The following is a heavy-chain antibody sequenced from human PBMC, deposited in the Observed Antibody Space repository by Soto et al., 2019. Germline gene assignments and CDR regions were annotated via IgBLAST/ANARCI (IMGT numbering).Heavy chain of an antibody. D-gene: IGHD3-10*01. V-gene: IGHV3-23*01. CDR1: GFTFSSYA. Sequence: PGGSLGLSCASSGFTFSSYAMTWVRHAPGKGLDWVSGISGSGGGTYYAYSVKGRFTISRDNSKNTLFLQMSSLRAEDTAVYYCARRVIGSSRAFDIWGQGTMVTVSS. CDR3: ARRVIGSSRAFDI. CDR2: ISGSGGGT. J-gene: IGHJ3*02.